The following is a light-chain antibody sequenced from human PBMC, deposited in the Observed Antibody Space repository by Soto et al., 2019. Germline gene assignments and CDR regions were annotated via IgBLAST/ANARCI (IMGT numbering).Light chain of an antibody. CDR3: CSYAGSSSLV. Sequence: QSVLTQPASVSGSPGQSITISCTGTRSDVGSYNLVSWYQQHPTKAPKLMIYEGNKRPSGVSSRFSGSKSGNTASLTISGLQADDEADYYCCSYAGSSSLVFGGGTKVTVL. CDR1: RSDVGSYNL. CDR2: EGN. V-gene: IGLV2-23*01. J-gene: IGLJ2*01.